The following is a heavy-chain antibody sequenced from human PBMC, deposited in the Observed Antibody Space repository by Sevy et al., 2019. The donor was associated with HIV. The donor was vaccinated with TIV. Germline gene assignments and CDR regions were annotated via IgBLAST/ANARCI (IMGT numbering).Heavy chain of an antibody. CDR2: ISGPGYKT. CDR1: GFTFNTHA. J-gene: IGHJ4*02. D-gene: IGHD3-16*01. V-gene: IGHV3-23*01. Sequence: GGSLRLSCAASGFTFNTHAMNWVRQAPGKGLEWVSTISGPGYKTYYADSVRGRFTISRDNSQNTVHLQMNSLRAEDTAVYYCARGRGDPRANCFDYWGQGTLVTVSS. CDR3: ARGRGDPRANCFDY.